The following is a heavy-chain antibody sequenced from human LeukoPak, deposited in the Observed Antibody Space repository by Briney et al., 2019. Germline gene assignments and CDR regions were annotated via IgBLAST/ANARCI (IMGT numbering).Heavy chain of an antibody. D-gene: IGHD2-15*01. CDR1: GGSIGSGGYS. CDR3: ARLSGGD. CDR2: IYHSGST. Sequence: PSETLSLTCTVSGGSIGSGGYSWSWIRQPPGKGLEWIGYIYHSGSTYYNPSLKSRVTISVDTSKNQFSLKLSSVTAADTAVYYCARLSGGDWGQGTLVTVSS. J-gene: IGHJ4*02. V-gene: IGHV4-30-2*01.